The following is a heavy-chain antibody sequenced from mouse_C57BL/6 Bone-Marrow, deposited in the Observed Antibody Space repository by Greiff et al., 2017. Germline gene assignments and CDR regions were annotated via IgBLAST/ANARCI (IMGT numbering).Heavy chain of an antibody. CDR3: ARHSYYSSSYDFDY. D-gene: IGHD1-1*01. V-gene: IGHV1-72*01. J-gene: IGHJ2*01. CDR2: IDPNRGGT. Sequence: GHLQQPGAEFLKPGASVKLSCKASGYIFTSFWMLWVKQRPGRGLGWIGRIDPNRGGTKYNAKFKSKAPLTVDKPSSTAYMQLRSLTSEDTAVYYCARHSYYSSSYDFDYWGQGTTLTVSS. CDR1: GYIFTSFW.